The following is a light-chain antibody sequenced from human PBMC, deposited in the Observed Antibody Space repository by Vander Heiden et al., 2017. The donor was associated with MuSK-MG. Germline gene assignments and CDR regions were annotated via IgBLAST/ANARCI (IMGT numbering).Light chain of an antibody. CDR3: QQRRSWPKT. CDR2: DAS. J-gene: IGKJ2*01. V-gene: IGKV3-11*01. CDR1: QSIDSY. Sequence: DIVLTQSPATLSLSPGERATLSCRASQSIDSYLAWYQQKPGQSPRLLIYDASNRATGIPARFSGSGSGTDFTLTINSLEPEDFAVYYCQQRRSWPKTFGQGTKLEIK.